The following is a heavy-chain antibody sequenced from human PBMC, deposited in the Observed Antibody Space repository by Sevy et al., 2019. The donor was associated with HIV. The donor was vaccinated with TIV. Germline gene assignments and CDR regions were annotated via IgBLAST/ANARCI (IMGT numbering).Heavy chain of an antibody. J-gene: IGHJ4*02. Sequence: GESLKISCKGSGYSFTNYWIGWVRQMPGKGLEWMGVIYPGDSDTRYSPSFQGQVTISADRSITTTYLQWNRLRASDTAMYYCARRGYCSTTNCYSNYDFWGQRTLVTVSS. CDR2: IYPGDSDT. CDR3: ARRGYCSTTNCYSNYDF. V-gene: IGHV5-51*01. D-gene: IGHD2-2*01. CDR1: GYSFTNYW.